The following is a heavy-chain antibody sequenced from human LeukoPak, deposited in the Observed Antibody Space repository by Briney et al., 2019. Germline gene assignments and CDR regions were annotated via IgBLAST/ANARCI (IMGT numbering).Heavy chain of an antibody. CDR1: GFTFSSYG. Sequence: QPGRSLRLSCAASGFTFSSYGMHWVRQAPGKGLEWVAVIWYDGSNKYYADSVKGRFTISRDNSRNTVYMQMDSLRAEDTAIYYCAGDRNSDWYSPLDYWGQGSQVTVSP. CDR2: IWYDGSNK. CDR3: AGDRNSDWYSPLDY. V-gene: IGHV3-33*01. J-gene: IGHJ4*02. D-gene: IGHD6-19*01.